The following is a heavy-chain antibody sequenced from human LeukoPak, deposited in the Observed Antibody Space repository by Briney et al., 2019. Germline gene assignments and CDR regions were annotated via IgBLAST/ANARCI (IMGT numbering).Heavy chain of an antibody. CDR2: ITSKFGAA. D-gene: IGHD5-24*01. Sequence: GASVKVSCKXSGGTFSPYAISWVRQAPGQGLEWMGRITSKFGAASYSQKFQGRVSITTDESTNTAYMNLSSLRSEDTAMYYCARDVGYNYPNWFDSWGQGTLVTV. CDR1: GGTFSPYA. V-gene: IGHV1-69*05. CDR3: ARDVGYNYPNWFDS. J-gene: IGHJ5*01.